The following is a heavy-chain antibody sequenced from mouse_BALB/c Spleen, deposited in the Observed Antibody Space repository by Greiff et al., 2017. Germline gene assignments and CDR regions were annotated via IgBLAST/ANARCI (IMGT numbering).Heavy chain of an antibody. V-gene: IGHV14-3*02. J-gene: IGHJ4*01. Sequence: VQLKESGAELVKPGASVKLSCTASGFNIKDTYMHWVKQRPEQGLEWIGRIDPANGNTKYDPKFQGKATITADTSSNTAYLQLSSLTSEDTAVYYCAPITTVVEEDYAMDYWGQGTSVTVSS. CDR3: APITTVVEEDYAMDY. CDR2: IDPANGNT. D-gene: IGHD1-1*01. CDR1: GFNIKDTY.